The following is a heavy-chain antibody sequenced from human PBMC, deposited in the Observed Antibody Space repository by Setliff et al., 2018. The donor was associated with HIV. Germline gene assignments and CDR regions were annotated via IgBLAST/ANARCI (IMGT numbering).Heavy chain of an antibody. CDR1: GGSISSHY. J-gene: IGHJ6*03. D-gene: IGHD6-13*01. CDR3: ARGCSWYDYYVDV. V-gene: IGHV4-59*11. Sequence: PSETLSLTCSVSGGSISSHYWSWIRQPPGKGLEWIGYIYYSGSTDYKPSLKSRVTISVDTSKNQFSLKMSSVTAADTALYYCARGCSWYDYYVDVWGKGTTVTVSS. CDR2: IYYSGST.